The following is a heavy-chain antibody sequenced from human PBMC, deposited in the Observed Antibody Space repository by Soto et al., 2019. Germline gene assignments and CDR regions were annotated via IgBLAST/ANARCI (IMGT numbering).Heavy chain of an antibody. V-gene: IGHV1-3*01. Sequence: ASVKVSCKASGYTFTSYAMHWVRQAPGQRLEWMGWINADNGNTNYAQKLQGRVTITTDTSTSTAYMELRSLRSDDTAVYYCARADPWELPPFDIWGQGTMVTVSS. J-gene: IGHJ3*02. CDR3: ARADPWELPPFDI. D-gene: IGHD1-26*01. CDR1: GYTFTSYA. CDR2: INADNGNT.